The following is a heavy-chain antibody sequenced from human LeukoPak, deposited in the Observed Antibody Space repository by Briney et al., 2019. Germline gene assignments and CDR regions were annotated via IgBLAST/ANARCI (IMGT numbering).Heavy chain of an antibody. J-gene: IGHJ6*03. V-gene: IGHV3-48*01. Sequence: GGSLRLSCAASGFTFSSYTMKWVRQAPGKGLEWVSYISSSSNTIYYADSVKGRFTISRDNAKNSLYPQMNSLRADDTAVYYCARASGSSSGGWVYYYYMDVWGKGTTVTVSS. CDR3: ARASGSSSGGWVYYYYMDV. CDR2: ISSSSNTI. CDR1: GFTFSSYT. D-gene: IGHD6-6*01.